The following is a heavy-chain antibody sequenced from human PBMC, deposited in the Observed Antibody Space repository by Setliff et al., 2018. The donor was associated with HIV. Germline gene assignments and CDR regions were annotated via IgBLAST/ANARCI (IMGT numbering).Heavy chain of an antibody. CDR1: GFTFNKVW. Sequence: GGSLRLSCAASGFTFNKVWMNWVRQAPGKGLEWVSGISGSGDTTNYADAGKGRCTISRDNSKTSLYLQINSLIAEDTAVYYCARDRDITIWYFDVWGRGTLVTVSS. CDR2: ISGSGDTT. D-gene: IGHD3-3*01. CDR3: ARDRDITIWYFDV. J-gene: IGHJ2*01. V-gene: IGHV3-23*01.